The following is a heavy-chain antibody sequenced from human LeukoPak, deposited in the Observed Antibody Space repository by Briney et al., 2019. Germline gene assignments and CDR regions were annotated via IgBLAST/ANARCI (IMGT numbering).Heavy chain of an antibody. D-gene: IGHD2-2*03. CDR2: INHSGST. CDR3: ARGRVLDIVVVPSTNGPTERVPKQNYFDY. Sequence: SETLSLTCAVYGGSFSGYYWSWIRQPPGKGLEWIGEINHSGSTNYNPSLKSRVTISVDTSKNQFSLKLSSVTAADTAVYYCARGRVLDIVVVPSTNGPTERVPKQNYFDYWGQGTLVTVSS. CDR1: GGSFSGYY. J-gene: IGHJ4*02. V-gene: IGHV4-34*01.